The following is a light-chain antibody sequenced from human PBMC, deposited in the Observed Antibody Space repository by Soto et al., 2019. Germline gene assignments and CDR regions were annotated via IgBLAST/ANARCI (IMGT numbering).Light chain of an antibody. J-gene: IGKJ2*01. CDR3: QQSYRSPYT. Sequence: DIQMTQSPSSLSASVGDRVTITCRASQSISSYLNSYQQKPGKAPKFLIYVASTLQSGVPSRFSGSGSGTDFTLTISSLQPEDFATYYCQQSYRSPYTSGQGTKLEIK. CDR2: VAS. CDR1: QSISSY. V-gene: IGKV1-39*01.